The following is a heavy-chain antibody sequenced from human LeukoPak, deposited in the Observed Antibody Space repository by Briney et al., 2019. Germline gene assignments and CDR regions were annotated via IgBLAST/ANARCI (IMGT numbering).Heavy chain of an antibody. Sequence: GGSLRLSGAASGLIFSNYWMTWVRQAQGKGLEWVANIKEDGSETYYVDSVKGRFTISRDNDKNTLYLQMNSLRAEDTAVYYCEAYGSVWGQGTLVIVSS. D-gene: IGHD3-10*01. CDR3: EAYGSV. J-gene: IGHJ4*02. V-gene: IGHV3-7*03. CDR2: IKEDGSET. CDR1: GLIFSNYW.